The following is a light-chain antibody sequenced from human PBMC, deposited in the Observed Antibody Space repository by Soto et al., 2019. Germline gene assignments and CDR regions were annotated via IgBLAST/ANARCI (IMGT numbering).Light chain of an antibody. Sequence: EIVLTQSPGTLSLSPGERATLSCRASQSVSSSYLAWYQQKPGQAPRLLIYGASSRATGIPARFSGSGFGTEFTLTISSLQPEDFAIYYCQQYKSWWPITFGQGTRLE. J-gene: IGKJ5*01. CDR3: QQYKSWWPIT. V-gene: IGKV3-20*01. CDR2: GAS. CDR1: QSVSSSY.